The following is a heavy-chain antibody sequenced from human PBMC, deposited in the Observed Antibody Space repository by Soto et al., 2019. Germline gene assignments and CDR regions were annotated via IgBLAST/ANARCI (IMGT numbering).Heavy chain of an antibody. V-gene: IGHV3-23*01. J-gene: IGHJ6*02. CDR2: ISGSGGST. CDR1: GFTFSSQA. Sequence: PVGSLRLSCAASGFTFSSQAMSWVRRAPGKGLEWVSGISGSGGSTNYADSVKGRFTISRDNSKNTLYLQMNSLRVEDTAVYYCAKEGGGGRNYYYSMDVWGQGTTVTVSS. CDR3: AKEGGGGRNYYYSMDV. D-gene: IGHD2-15*01.